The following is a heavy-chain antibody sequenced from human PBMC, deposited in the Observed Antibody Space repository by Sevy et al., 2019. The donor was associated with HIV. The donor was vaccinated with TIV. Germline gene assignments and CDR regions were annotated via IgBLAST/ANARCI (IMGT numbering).Heavy chain of an antibody. CDR1: GFTFSSYS. D-gene: IGHD3-3*01. Sequence: GGSLRLSCAASGFTFSSYSMNWVRQAPGKGLEWVSSISSSSSYIYYADSVKGRFTISRDNAKNSLYLQMNSLRAEDTAVYYCARDHAPGYDFCSGYYHYYYYGMDVWGQGTTVTVSS. CDR3: ARDHAPGYDFCSGYYHYYYYGMDV. J-gene: IGHJ6*02. CDR2: ISSSSSYI. V-gene: IGHV3-21*01.